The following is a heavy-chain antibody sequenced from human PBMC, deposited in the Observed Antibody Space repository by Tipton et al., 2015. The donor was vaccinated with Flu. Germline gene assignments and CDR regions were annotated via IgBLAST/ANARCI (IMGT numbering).Heavy chain of an antibody. CDR3: ARDRHSGSYYENDAFDI. Sequence: LRLSCTVSGVSVSTYYWTWIRQPPGKGLEWIGYLYSTGNGNYNPSLKGRVTISVDTSKNQFSLKLSSVTAADTAVYYCARDRHSGSYYENDAFDIWGQGTMVTVSS. CDR1: GVSVSTYY. CDR2: LYSTGNG. D-gene: IGHD1-26*01. J-gene: IGHJ3*02. V-gene: IGHV4-59*02.